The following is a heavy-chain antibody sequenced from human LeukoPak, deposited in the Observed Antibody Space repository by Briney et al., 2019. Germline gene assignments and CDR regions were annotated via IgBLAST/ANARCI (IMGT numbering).Heavy chain of an antibody. CDR1: GYTFTSYG. V-gene: IGHV1-2*02. CDR3: ARVGIMITFGGVIVPPDY. CDR2: INPNSGGT. D-gene: IGHD3-16*02. J-gene: IGHJ4*02. Sequence: ASVKVSCKASGYTFTSYGISWVRQAPGQGLEWMGWINPNSGGTNYAQKFQGRVTMTRDTSISTAYMELSRLRSDDTAVYYCARVGIMITFGGVIVPPDYWGQGTLVTVSS.